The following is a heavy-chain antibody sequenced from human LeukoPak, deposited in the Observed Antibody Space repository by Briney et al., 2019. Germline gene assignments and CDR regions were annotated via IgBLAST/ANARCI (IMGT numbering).Heavy chain of an antibody. Sequence: SETLSLTCTVSGGSISSYYWSWIRQPPGKGLEWIGSIYYSGSTYYNPSLKSRVTISVDTSKNQFSLKLSSVTAADTAVYYCASGGRYFDWLPWGYWGQGTLVTVSS. CDR2: IYYSGST. V-gene: IGHV4-39*01. CDR3: ASGGRYFDWLPWGY. J-gene: IGHJ4*02. D-gene: IGHD3-9*01. CDR1: GGSISSYY.